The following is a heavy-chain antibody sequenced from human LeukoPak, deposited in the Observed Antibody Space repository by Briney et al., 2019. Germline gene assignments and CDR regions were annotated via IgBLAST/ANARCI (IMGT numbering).Heavy chain of an antibody. Sequence: SETLSLTCTVSGGSISSYYWIWIRQPPGKGLEWIGYISYSGTTNYNPSLKSRVTISVDTSKNQFSLKLSSVTAADTAVYYCARSGYDYGEIDYWGQGTLVTVSS. J-gene: IGHJ4*02. V-gene: IGHV4-59*08. CDR2: ISYSGTT. CDR1: GGSISSYY. D-gene: IGHD5-12*01. CDR3: ARSGYDYGEIDY.